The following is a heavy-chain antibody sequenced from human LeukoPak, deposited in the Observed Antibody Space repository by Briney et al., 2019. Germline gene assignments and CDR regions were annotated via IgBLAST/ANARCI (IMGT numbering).Heavy chain of an antibody. D-gene: IGHD6-19*01. J-gene: IGHJ4*02. V-gene: IGHV4-61*01. CDR2: IYYSGST. Sequence: SETLSLTCTVSGGSISSSSYYWSWIRQPPGKGLEWIGYIYYSGSTNYNPSLKSRVTISVDTSKNQFSLKLSSVTAADTAVYYCAMEDDFSDSSGFDYWGQGTLVTVSS. CDR1: GGSISSSSYY. CDR3: AMEDDFSDSSGFDY.